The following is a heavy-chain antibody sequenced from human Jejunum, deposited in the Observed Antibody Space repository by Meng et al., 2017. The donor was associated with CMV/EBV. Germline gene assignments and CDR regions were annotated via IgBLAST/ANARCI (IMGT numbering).Heavy chain of an antibody. CDR2: IYHSGST. D-gene: IGHD6-19*01. J-gene: IGHJ4*02. V-gene: IGHV4-4*02. CDR3: ASFPPPGKQWLVTDY. CDR1: GGSISSSNW. Sequence: QGRPQEPGPGLVKPSGTLSLTCAVSGGSISSSNWWSWVRQPPGKGLEWIGEIYHSGSTNYNPSLKSRVTISVDKSKNQFSLKLSSVTAADTAVYYCASFPPPGKQWLVTDYWGQGTLVTVSS.